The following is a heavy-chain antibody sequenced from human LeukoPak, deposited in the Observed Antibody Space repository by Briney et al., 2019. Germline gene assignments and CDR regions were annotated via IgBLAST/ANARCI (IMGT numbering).Heavy chain of an antibody. V-gene: IGHV4-4*07. Sequence: SSETLSLTCTVSGGSISSYYWSWIRLPAGKGLEWIGRIYTSGSTNYNPSLKSRVTMSVDTSKNQFSLKLSSVTAADTAVYYCARGYYDFWSGYPYYYYYGMDVWGQGTTVTVSS. CDR1: GGSISSYY. J-gene: IGHJ6*02. CDR2: IYTSGST. D-gene: IGHD3-3*01. CDR3: ARGYYDFWSGYPYYYYYGMDV.